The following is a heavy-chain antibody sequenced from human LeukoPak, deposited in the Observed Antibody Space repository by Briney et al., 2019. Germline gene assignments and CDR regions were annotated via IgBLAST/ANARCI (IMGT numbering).Heavy chain of an antibody. Sequence: ASVKVSCKASGGAFSNYAVNWVRQAPGQGLEWMGGIMPVFGTLNYAQKFQGRVTMTADENASTAYMELNSLSSEDTAIYYCARVGYCSLGGCSLGALDSWGQGTQVTVSP. CDR2: IMPVFGTL. CDR1: GGAFSNYA. J-gene: IGHJ4*02. CDR3: ARVGYCSLGGCSLGALDS. D-gene: IGHD2-15*01. V-gene: IGHV1-69*13.